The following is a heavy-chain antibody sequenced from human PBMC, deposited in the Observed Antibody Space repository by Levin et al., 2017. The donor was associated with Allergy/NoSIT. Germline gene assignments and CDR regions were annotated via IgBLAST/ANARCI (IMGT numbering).Heavy chain of an antibody. CDR1: GFSFSNYA. V-gene: IGHV3-23*01. Sequence: PAGGSLRLSCAASGFSFSNYAMSWVRQAPGKGLEWVSGISGGGGSTSYADSLKARFTISRDNSKNTLYLRMNSLRAEDTALYYCAKFVSEYYVYNYMDGWGKGTTVTVSS. CDR3: AKFVSEYYVYNYMDG. J-gene: IGHJ6*03. D-gene: IGHD3-16*02. CDR2: ISGGGGST.